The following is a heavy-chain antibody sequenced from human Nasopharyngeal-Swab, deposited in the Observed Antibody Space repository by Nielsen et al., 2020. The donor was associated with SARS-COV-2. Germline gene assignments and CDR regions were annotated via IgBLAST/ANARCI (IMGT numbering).Heavy chain of an antibody. CDR3: ARDSSDPYGMDD. Sequence: ASSLVSCNASSYTFIGYYMHWVRQAPGQGLEWMGWINPNSGGTNYEQKFQGWVTMTRDTSIGTAYMELSRLRSDDTAVYYCARDSSDPYGMDDWGQGTTVTVSS. V-gene: IGHV1-2*04. D-gene: IGHD6-19*01. J-gene: IGHJ6*02. CDR1: SYTFIGYY. CDR2: INPNSGGT.